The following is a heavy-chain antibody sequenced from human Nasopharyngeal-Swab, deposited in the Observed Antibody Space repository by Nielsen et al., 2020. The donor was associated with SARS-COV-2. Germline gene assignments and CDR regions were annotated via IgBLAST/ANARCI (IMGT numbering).Heavy chain of an antibody. CDR1: GFTLTNYN. D-gene: IGHD2-2*01. V-gene: IGHV3-48*04. CDR3: ARWRGSTTWYFDY. Sequence: GGSLRLSCAVSGFTLTNYNMIWVRQAPGKGLEWLSYISVSSLTTYYADSVKGRFTISRDNAKNTLYLQINSLRVEDTAVYYCARWRGSTTWYFDYWGQGTLVTVSS. J-gene: IGHJ4*02. CDR2: ISVSSLTT.